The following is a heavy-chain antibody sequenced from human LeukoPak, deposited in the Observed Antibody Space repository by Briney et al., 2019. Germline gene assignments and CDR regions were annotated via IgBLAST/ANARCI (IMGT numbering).Heavy chain of an antibody. V-gene: IGHV3-49*04. D-gene: IGHD2-15*01. CDR1: GFTFGDYA. J-gene: IGHJ6*03. CDR3: ACRSCSLSGSYYYMDV. Sequence: GGSLRLSCTASGFTFGDYAMSWVRQAPGKGLDCVGLIRSKANGGTTEYAASVKGRFTISREDSKSIAYLQMNSLRAEDTAVYYCACRSCSLSGSYYYMDVWGKGTTVTVSS. CDR2: IRSKANGGTT.